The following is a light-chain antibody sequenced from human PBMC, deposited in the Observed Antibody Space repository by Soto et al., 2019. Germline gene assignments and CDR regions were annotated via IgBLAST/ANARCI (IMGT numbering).Light chain of an antibody. CDR2: DAS. V-gene: IGKV3D-11*01. Sequence: WSQSPATLSLSPGERATFSCTASQGISTYIAWYQQKPGHPPRLLMFDASRRATGIPPRFSGGGFGTQFTLTINNLEPDDFAVSYCQQRGESFGPGTRLEIK. CDR3: QQRGES. CDR1: QGISTY. J-gene: IGKJ5*01.